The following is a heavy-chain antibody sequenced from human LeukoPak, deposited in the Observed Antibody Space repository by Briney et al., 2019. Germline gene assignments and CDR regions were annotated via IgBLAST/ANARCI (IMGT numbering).Heavy chain of an antibody. CDR2: ISAGNGNT. V-gene: IGHV1-3*01. CDR1: GYTFGIYA. D-gene: IGHD3-10*01. J-gene: IGHJ4*02. Sequence: GASVKVSCKASGYTFGIYAIHWVRQAPGQRPEWMGWISAGNGNTKYSQKFQGRVSITRVTSASTAYMELSSLRSEDTAVYYCARGGNFGELRDYWGQGTLVTVSA. CDR3: ARGGNFGELRDY.